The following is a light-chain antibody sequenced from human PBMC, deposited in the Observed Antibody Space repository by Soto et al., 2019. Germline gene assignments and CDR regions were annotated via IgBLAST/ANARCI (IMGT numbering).Light chain of an antibody. Sequence: DIQMTQSPSTLSASVGDRVTITCRASQTISNWLVWYQQKPGKAPKLLIYDASSLEGGVPARFSGSGSGTEFTLTLSSLKPDDFATYYCQQYYSYWTFGQGTKVEIK. CDR2: DAS. CDR1: QTISNW. V-gene: IGKV1-5*01. J-gene: IGKJ1*01. CDR3: QQYYSYWT.